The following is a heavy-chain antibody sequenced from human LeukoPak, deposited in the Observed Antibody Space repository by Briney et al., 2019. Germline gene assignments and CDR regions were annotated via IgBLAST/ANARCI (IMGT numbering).Heavy chain of an antibody. J-gene: IGHJ6*03. V-gene: IGHV1-2*02. CDR3: ARDGEWAVPAAIYYYYMDV. CDR1: GYTFTGYY. CDR2: INPNSGGT. D-gene: IGHD2-2*01. Sequence: GASVKVSCKASGYTFTGYYMHWVRQAPGQGLEWMGWINPNSGGTNYAQKFQGRVTMTRDTSISTAYMELSRLRSDDTAVYYCARDGEWAVPAAIYYYYMDVWGKGTTVTVSS.